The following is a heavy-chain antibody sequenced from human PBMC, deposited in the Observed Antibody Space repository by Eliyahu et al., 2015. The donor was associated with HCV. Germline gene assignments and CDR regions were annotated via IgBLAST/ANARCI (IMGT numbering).Heavy chain of an antibody. J-gene: IGHJ4*02. CDR3: ARDSGSYNFDY. CDR2: ISYDGSNK. Sequence: QVQLVESGGGVVQPGRSLRLSCAASGFTFSSYAMHWVRPPPGKGLEWVAVISYDGSNKYYADSVKGRFTISRDNSKNTLYLQMNSLRAEDTAVYYCARDSGSYNFDYWGQGTLVTVSS. D-gene: IGHD1-26*01. CDR1: GFTFSSYA. V-gene: IGHV3-30-3*01.